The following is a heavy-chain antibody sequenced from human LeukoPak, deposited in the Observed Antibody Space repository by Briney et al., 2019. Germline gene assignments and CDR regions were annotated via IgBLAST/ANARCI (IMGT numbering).Heavy chain of an antibody. J-gene: IGHJ4*02. D-gene: IGHD3-22*01. CDR1: GFTFSSYA. CDR3: ARSPHYYDSSGYLYYFDY. Sequence: GGSLGLSCAASGFTFSSYAMSWVRQAPGKGLEWVSAISGSGGSTYYADSVKGRFTISRDNSKNTLYLQMNSLRAEDTAVYYCARSPHYYDSSGYLYYFDYWGQGTLVTVSS. V-gene: IGHV3-23*01. CDR2: ISGSGGST.